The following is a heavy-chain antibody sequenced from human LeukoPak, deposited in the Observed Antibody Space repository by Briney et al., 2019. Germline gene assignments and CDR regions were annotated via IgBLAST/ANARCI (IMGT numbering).Heavy chain of an antibody. D-gene: IGHD1-1*01. V-gene: IGHV1-18*03. CDR1: GYTFTSYG. CDR2: ISGSNGYT. J-gene: IGHJ6*03. Sequence: ASVKVSCKTSGYTFTSYGINWVRQAPGQGLEWMGWISGSNGYTKYAQKIQGRVTLTTDEPTRTAYMELRSLRSDDMAVYYCARGTEGGIDYYYMDVWGKGTTVTVSS. CDR3: ARGTEGGIDYYYMDV.